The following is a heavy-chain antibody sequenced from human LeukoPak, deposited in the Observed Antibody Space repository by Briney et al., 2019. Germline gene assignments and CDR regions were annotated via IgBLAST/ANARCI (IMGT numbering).Heavy chain of an antibody. J-gene: IGHJ4*02. D-gene: IGHD2-15*01. Sequence: PGGSLRLSCAASGFTFSSYWMSWVRQAPGKGLEWVAIIKQDGNQKNYVDSVKGRFTISRDNAKNSQYLQMNSLRAEDTAVYYCVRGLVGYCSGGAWDGTCFDYWGQGTLVSVSS. CDR1: GFTFSSYW. CDR2: IKQDGNQK. CDR3: VRGLVGYCSGGAWDGTCFDY. V-gene: IGHV3-7*03.